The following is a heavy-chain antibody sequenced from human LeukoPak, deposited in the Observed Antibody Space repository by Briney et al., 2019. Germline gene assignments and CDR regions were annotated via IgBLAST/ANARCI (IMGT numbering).Heavy chain of an antibody. J-gene: IGHJ4*02. Sequence: GASVKVSCKASGYTFTGYYMHWVRQAPGQGLEWMGWINPNSGGTNYAQKFQGRVTMTRDTSISTAYMELSRLRSDDTAVYYCARGSGYCTSTSCLPPRLDYWGQGTLVTVSS. CDR2: INPNSGGT. D-gene: IGHD2-2*01. CDR3: ARGSGYCTSTSCLPPRLDY. V-gene: IGHV1-2*02. CDR1: GYTFTGYY.